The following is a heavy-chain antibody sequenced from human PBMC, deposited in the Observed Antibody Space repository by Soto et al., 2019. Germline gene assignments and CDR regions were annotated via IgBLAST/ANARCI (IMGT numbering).Heavy chain of an antibody. CDR2: FYWVDDK. CDR1: GFPLTTSGLG. J-gene: IGHJ4*02. Sequence: QITLNEPGPTVVKPTQPLTLTCTFSGFPLTTSGLGVCWDRQSPGKAPDWLAAFYWVDDKPDSTARKCRLTFNKHTSKNHVVLTMANVDPADTATYYCAHSVLRAVFGFVTTTATYFDFWGQGTPVDVSS. D-gene: IGHD3-3*01. V-gene: IGHV2-5*02. CDR3: AHSVLRAVFGFVTTTATYFDF.